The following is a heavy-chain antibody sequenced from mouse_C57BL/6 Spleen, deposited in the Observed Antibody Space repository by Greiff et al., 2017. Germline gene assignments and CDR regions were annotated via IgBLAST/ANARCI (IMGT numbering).Heavy chain of an antibody. J-gene: IGHJ4*01. CDR3: ARDDDYDEGYAMDY. CDR1: GFTFSSYA. V-gene: IGHV5-4*01. CDR2: ISDGGSYT. Sequence: EVKLMESGGGLVKPGGSLKLSCAASGFTFSSYAMSWVRQTPEKRLEWVATISDGGSYTYYPDNVKGRFTISRDNAKNNLYLQMSHLKSEDTAMYYCARDDDYDEGYAMDYWGQGTSVTVSS. D-gene: IGHD2-4*01.